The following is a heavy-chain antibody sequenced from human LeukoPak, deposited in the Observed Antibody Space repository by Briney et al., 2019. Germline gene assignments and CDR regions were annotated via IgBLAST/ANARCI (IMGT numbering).Heavy chain of an antibody. V-gene: IGHV3-66*02. CDR2: IYSGGST. CDR1: GFTVSSNY. CDR3: ARDLGYCSGGSCYSVPDY. D-gene: IGHD2-15*01. J-gene: IGHJ4*02. Sequence: GGSLRLSCAASGFTVSSNYMSWVRQAPGKGLEWVSVIYSGGSTYYADSVKGRFTISRDNSKNTLYLQMNSLRAEDTAVYYCARDLGYCSGGSCYSVPDYWGQGTLVTVSS.